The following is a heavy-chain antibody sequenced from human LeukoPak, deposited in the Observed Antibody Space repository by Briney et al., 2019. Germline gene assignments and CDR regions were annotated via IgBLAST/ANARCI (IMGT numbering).Heavy chain of an antibody. D-gene: IGHD6-19*01. J-gene: IGHJ5*02. CDR1: GFTFSSHG. Sequence: GGSLRLSCVASGFTFSSHGMHWVRQAPGKGLEWVANIKQDGSEKYYVDSVKGRFTISRDNAKNSLYLQMNSLRAEDTAVYYCARNLRSSGYLGFDPWGQGTLVTVSS. CDR2: IKQDGSEK. V-gene: IGHV3-7*01. CDR3: ARNLRSSGYLGFDP.